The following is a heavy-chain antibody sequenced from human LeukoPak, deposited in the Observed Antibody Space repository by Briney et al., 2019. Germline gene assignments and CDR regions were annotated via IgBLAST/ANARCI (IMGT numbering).Heavy chain of an antibody. Sequence: GGSLRLFCAASGFTFSDYAMSWVRQAPGKGLEWVSAISGSGGSTYYADSVKGRFTISRDNSKNTLYLQMNSLRAEDTAVYYCAKEGRDVVVVAAAYYFDYWGQGTLVTVSS. J-gene: IGHJ4*02. D-gene: IGHD2-15*01. CDR1: GFTFSDYA. CDR2: ISGSGGST. CDR3: AKEGRDVVVVAAAYYFDY. V-gene: IGHV3-23*01.